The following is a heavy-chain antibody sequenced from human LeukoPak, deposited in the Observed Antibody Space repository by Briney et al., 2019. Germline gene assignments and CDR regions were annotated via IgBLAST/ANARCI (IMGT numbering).Heavy chain of an antibody. J-gene: IGHJ4*02. CDR2: IRDSGSST. V-gene: IGHV3-23*01. Sequence: GGSLRLSCAASGFTFSSYAMSWVRQAPGKGLEWVSAIRDSGSSTHYADSVKGRFTTSRDNSKNTLFLQMNSLRAKDTAIYYCAKYGPQDSGSSHFDYWGQGALVTVSS. CDR1: GFTFSSYA. CDR3: AKYGPQDSGSSHFDY. D-gene: IGHD1-26*01.